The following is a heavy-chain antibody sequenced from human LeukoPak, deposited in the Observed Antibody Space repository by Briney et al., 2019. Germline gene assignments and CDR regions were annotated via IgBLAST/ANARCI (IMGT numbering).Heavy chain of an antibody. CDR1: GGTFSSYA. Sequence: GASVKVSCKASGGTFSSYAISWVRQAPGQGLEWMGRIIPIFGTANYAQKFQGRVTITADKSTSTAYMELSSLRSEDTAVYYCARDREYYYDSSGYYNDAFDIWGQGTMVTVSS. V-gene: IGHV1-69*06. J-gene: IGHJ3*02. D-gene: IGHD3-22*01. CDR3: ARDREYYYDSSGYYNDAFDI. CDR2: IIPIFGTA.